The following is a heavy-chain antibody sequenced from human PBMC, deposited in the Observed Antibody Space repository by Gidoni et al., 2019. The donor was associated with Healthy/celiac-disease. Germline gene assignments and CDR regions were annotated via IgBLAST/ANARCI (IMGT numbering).Heavy chain of an antibody. CDR3: AQILYSSPSYGMDV. V-gene: IGHV2-26*01. CDR1: GFSLINARMG. D-gene: IGHD6-13*01. CDR2: IFSNDEK. J-gene: IGHJ6*02. Sequence: QVTLKESGPVLVKPTEPLTLTCTVSGFSLINARMGVSWIRQPPGKALECLAHIFSNDEKSYSTSLKSRLTISKDTSKSQVVLTMTNMDPVDTATYYCAQILYSSPSYGMDVWGQGTTVTVSS.